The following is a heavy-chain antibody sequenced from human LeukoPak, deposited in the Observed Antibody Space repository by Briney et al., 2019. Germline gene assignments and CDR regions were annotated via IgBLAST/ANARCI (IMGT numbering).Heavy chain of an antibody. V-gene: IGHV4-34*01. CDR2: INHSGST. CDR1: GGSFSGYY. J-gene: IGHJ4*02. CDR3: ARGRTYYYDSSGYYYLFDY. Sequence: SETLSLTCAVYGGSFSGYYWRWIRQPPGKGLEWIGEINHSGSTNYNPSLKSRVTISVDTSKNQFSLKLSSVAAADTAVYYCARGRTYYYDSSGYYYLFDYWGQGTLVTVSS. D-gene: IGHD3-22*01.